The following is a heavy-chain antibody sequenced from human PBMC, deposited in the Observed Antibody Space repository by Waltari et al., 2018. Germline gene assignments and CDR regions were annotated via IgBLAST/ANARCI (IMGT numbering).Heavy chain of an antibody. Sequence: QVQLVESGGGVVRPGGSLRLSCTDSGFTFSQYTMHWVRQAPGKGLEWVEITSHDGANKYYAGSVVGRFTISRDNSKNTVYLQMNSLRVEDTAVYYCARDLGSGWYYFDSWGQGTLVTVSS. D-gene: IGHD6-19*01. CDR3: ARDLGSGWYYFDS. J-gene: IGHJ4*02. CDR2: TSHDGANK. V-gene: IGHV3-30-3*01. CDR1: GFTFSQYT.